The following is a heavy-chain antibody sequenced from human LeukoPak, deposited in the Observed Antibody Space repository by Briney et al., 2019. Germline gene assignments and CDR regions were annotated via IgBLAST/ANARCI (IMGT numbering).Heavy chain of an antibody. Sequence: GGSLRLSCAASGFTFSSYAMSWVRQAPGKGLEWVSAISGSGGSTHYADSVKGRFTISRDNSKNTLYLQMNSLRAEDTAVYYCAKDDRASSSWYRPLDYWGQGTLVTVSS. J-gene: IGHJ4*02. CDR2: ISGSGGST. CDR3: AKDDRASSSWYRPLDY. D-gene: IGHD6-13*01. V-gene: IGHV3-23*01. CDR1: GFTFSSYA.